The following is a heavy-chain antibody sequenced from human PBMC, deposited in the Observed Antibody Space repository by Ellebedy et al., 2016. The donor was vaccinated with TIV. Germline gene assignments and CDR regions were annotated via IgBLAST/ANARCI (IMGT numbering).Heavy chain of an antibody. CDR2: INQDGSEK. D-gene: IGHD3-9*01. CDR1: GFTLSNYW. V-gene: IGHV3-7*01. CDR3: AREFGRMTMFSWDFFGLDV. Sequence: GESLKISXAASGFTLSNYWMSWVRQAPGKGLERLANINQDGSEKYYVDSVKGRFTISRDNAKSSLYLHLTSLRAEDTAIYYCAREFGRMTMFSWDFFGLDVWGQGTTVTVSS. J-gene: IGHJ6*02.